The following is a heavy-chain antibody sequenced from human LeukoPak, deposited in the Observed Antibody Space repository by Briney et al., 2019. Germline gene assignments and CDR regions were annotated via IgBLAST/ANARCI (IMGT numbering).Heavy chain of an antibody. CDR3: ARTQLNGSRAP. J-gene: IGHJ5*02. V-gene: IGHV3-7*01. CDR2: INQDGSGK. Sequence: TGGSLRLSCAASGFNFSNYWMSWVRQAPGKGLEWVANINQDGSGKSYVDSVKGRFTISRDSAKNSLYLQMNGLRADDTAVYYCARTQLNGSRAPWGQGTLVTVSS. D-gene: IGHD3-10*01. CDR1: GFNFSNYW.